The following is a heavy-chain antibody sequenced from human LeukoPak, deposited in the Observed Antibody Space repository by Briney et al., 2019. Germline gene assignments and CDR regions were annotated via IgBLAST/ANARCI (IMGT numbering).Heavy chain of an antibody. CDR2: IYTSGST. CDR3: ARRIGYCSSTSCQVGWFDP. Sequence: SETLSLTCTVSGGSISSYYWSWIRQPAGKGLEWIGRIYTSGSTNYNPSLKSRVTISVDTSKNQFSLKLSSVTAADTAVYYCARRIGYCSSTSCQVGWFDPWGQGTLVTVSS. V-gene: IGHV4-4*07. J-gene: IGHJ5*02. D-gene: IGHD2-2*03. CDR1: GGSISSYY.